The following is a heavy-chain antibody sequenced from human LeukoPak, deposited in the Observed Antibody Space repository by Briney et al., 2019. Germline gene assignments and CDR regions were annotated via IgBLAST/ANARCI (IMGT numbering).Heavy chain of an antibody. J-gene: IGHJ6*03. CDR2: INHSGST. CDR3: ARARGSRGYYYYYYMDV. D-gene: IGHD3-16*01. V-gene: IGHV4-39*07. CDR1: GGSISSSSYY. Sequence: SETLSLTCTVSGGSISSSSYYWGWIRQPPGKGLEWIGEINHSGSTNYNPSLKSRVTISVDTSKNQFSLKLSSVTAADTAVYYCARARGSRGYYYYYYMDVWGKGTTVTISS.